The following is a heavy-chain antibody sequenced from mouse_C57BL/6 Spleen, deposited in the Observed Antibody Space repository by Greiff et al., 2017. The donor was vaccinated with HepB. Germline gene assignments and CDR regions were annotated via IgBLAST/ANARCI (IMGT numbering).Heavy chain of an antibody. Sequence: EVQLQESGPGLVKPSQSLSLTCSVTGYSITSGYYWNWIRQFPGNKLEWMGYISYDGSNNYNPSLKNRISITRDTSKNQFFLKLNSVTTEDTATYYCARDRHYVDYWGQGTTLTVSS. D-gene: IGHD1-1*02. V-gene: IGHV3-6*01. J-gene: IGHJ2*01. CDR3: ARDRHYVDY. CDR2: ISYDGSN. CDR1: GYSITSGYY.